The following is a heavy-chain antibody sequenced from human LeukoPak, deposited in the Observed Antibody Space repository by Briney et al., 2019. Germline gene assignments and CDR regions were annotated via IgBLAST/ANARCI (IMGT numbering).Heavy chain of an antibody. D-gene: IGHD3-3*01. CDR2: ISSSSSYI. Sequence: GGSLRLSCAASGFTFSSYAMGWVRQAPGKGLEWVSSISSSSSYIYYADSVKGRFTISRDNAKNSLYLQMNSLRAEDTAVYYCARGDPYYDFWSGSTGGYWGREPWSPSPQ. V-gene: IGHV3-21*01. CDR1: GFTFSSYA. J-gene: IGHJ4*02. CDR3: ARGDPYYDFWSGSTGGY.